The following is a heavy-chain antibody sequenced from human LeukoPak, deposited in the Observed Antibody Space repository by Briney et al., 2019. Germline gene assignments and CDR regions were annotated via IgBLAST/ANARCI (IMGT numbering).Heavy chain of an antibody. CDR2: IYSGGST. CDR3: AKDIGTAMVLDY. CDR1: GFTVSSNY. V-gene: IGHV3-53*05. D-gene: IGHD5-18*01. J-gene: IGHJ4*02. Sequence: PGGSLRLSCAASGFTVSSNYMSWVRQAPGKGLEWVSVIYSGGSTYYADSVKGRFTISRDNSKNSLYLQMNSLRTEDTALYYCAKDIGTAMVLDYWGQGTLVTVSS.